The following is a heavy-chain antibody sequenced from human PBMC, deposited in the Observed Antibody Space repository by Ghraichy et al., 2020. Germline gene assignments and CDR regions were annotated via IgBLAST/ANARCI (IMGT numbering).Heavy chain of an antibody. Sequence: SETLSLTCTVSGGSISSGSYYWSWIRQPAGKGLEWIGRIYTSGSTNYNPSLKSRVTISVDTSKNQFSLKLSSVTAADTAVYYCARDVIAAWSWFDPWGQGTLVTVSS. CDR2: IYTSGST. J-gene: IGHJ5*02. CDR1: GGSISSGSYY. V-gene: IGHV4-61*02. CDR3: ARDVIAAWSWFDP. D-gene: IGHD6-6*01.